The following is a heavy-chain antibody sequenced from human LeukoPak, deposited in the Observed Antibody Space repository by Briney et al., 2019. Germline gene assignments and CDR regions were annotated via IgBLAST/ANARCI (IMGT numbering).Heavy chain of an antibody. CDR1: GYTFTGYY. CDR2: INPNSGGT. J-gene: IGHJ4*02. D-gene: IGHD5-18*01. V-gene: IGHV1-2*04. Sequence: ASVKVSCKASGYTFTGYYMHWVRQAPGQGLEWMGWINPNSGGTNYAQKFQGWVTTTRDTSISTAYMELSRLRSGDTAVYYCARDRDTAMVQYYFDYWGQGTLVTVSS. CDR3: ARDRDTAMVQYYFDY.